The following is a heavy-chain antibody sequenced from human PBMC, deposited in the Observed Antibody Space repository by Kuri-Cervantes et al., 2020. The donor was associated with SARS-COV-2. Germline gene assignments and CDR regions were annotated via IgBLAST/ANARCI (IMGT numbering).Heavy chain of an antibody. CDR1: GGSISSHY. D-gene: IGHD6-6*01. CDR3: ARNVKYRQPYYYMDV. Sequence: SETLSLTCTVSGGSISSHYWSWIRQPPGKGLEWIGYIYYSGSTNYNPSLKSRVTISVDTSKNQFSLKLSSVTAADTAVYYCARNVKYRQPYYYMDVRGKGTTVTVSS. V-gene: IGHV4-59*08. J-gene: IGHJ6*03. CDR2: IYYSGST.